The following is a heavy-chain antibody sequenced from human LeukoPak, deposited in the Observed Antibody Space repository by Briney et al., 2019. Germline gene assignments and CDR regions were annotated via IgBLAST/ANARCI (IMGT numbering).Heavy chain of an antibody. Sequence: ASVKVSCKASAYTFTGYYLHWVRQAPGQGLEWMGIINPSGGSTSYAQKFQGRVTMTRDMSTSTVYMELSSLRSEDTAVYYCAGGSALWYFDLWGRGTLVTVSS. D-gene: IGHD3-16*01. CDR1: AYTFTGYY. CDR3: AGGSALWYFDL. V-gene: IGHV1-46*01. J-gene: IGHJ2*01. CDR2: INPSGGST.